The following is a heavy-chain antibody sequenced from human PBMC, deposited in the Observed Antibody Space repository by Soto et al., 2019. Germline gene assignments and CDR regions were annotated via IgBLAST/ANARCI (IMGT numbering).Heavy chain of an antibody. V-gene: IGHV3-23*01. CDR1: GFTFSSYA. CDR3: AKDQAVTTLSPYYFDY. Sequence: TGGSLRLSCAASGFTFSSYAMSWVRQAPGKGLEWVSAISGSGGSTYYADSVKGRFTISRDNSKNTLYLQMNSLRAEDTAVYYCAKDQAVTTLSPYYFDYWGQGTLVTVSS. D-gene: IGHD4-17*01. J-gene: IGHJ4*02. CDR2: ISGSGGST.